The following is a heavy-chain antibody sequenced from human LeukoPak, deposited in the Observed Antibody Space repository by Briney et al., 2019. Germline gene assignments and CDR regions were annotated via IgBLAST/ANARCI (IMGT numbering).Heavy chain of an antibody. V-gene: IGHV1-69*04. CDR2: IIPIVGIA. CDR3: ARVHYDISTGYYKENWFDP. Sequence: SVKVSCKASGGTFSSYAISWVRQAPGQGLEWMGTIIPIVGIANYAQKFQGRVTITTDESTSTAYMELSSLRSEDTAVYYCARVHYDISTGYYKENWFDPWGQGTLVTVSS. CDR1: GGTFSSYA. J-gene: IGHJ5*02. D-gene: IGHD3-9*01.